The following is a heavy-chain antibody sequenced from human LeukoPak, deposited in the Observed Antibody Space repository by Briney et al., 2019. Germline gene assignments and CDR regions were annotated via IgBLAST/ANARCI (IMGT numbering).Heavy chain of an antibody. J-gene: IGHJ4*02. V-gene: IGHV4-39*01. CDR3: ARLVWFGDLLHVFDY. CDR2: IYYSGNT. D-gene: IGHD3-10*01. Sequence: SETLSLTCTVSGGSISSSTYYWGWIRQPPGKGLEWIGMIYYSGNTDYNLSLQSRVSMSVYTSKNQFSLKLTSVAAADPAIYYCARLVWFGDLLHVFDYWGQGLLVTVSS. CDR1: GGSISSSTYY.